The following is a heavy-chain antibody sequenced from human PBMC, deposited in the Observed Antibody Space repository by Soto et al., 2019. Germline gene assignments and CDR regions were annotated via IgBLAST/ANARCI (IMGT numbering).Heavy chain of an antibody. CDR1: GFSFTDHA. CDR2: VSYAGSNK. D-gene: IGHD2-21*02. CDR3: ARGAYGGGDCLPGQVSKLYFDL. Sequence: QVQLVESGGGVVQPGRSLRLSCVASGFSFTDHAMHWVRQTPGKGLEWVAVVSYAGSNKYYADSVRGRFTISRDNSKTTLYLQMNSLRPEDRAVYYCARGAYGGGDCLPGQVSKLYFDLWGRGTLVIVSS. J-gene: IGHJ2*01. V-gene: IGHV3-30-3*01.